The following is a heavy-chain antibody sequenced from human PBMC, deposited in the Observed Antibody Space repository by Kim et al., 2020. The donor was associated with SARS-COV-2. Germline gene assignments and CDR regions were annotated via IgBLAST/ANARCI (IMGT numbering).Heavy chain of an antibody. CDR1: GFTFSSYG. J-gene: IGHJ4*02. CDR2: ISFDGSNE. V-gene: IGHV3-33*05. D-gene: IGHD3-22*01. Sequence: GGSLRLSCAASGFTFSSYGMHWVRQAPGKGLEWVAVISFDGSNEYCADSVKGRFTISRDNSKNTLYLQMNSLRAEDTAVYYCARAPYYYESSGRPAYYFDYWGQGALVTVSS. CDR3: ARAPYYYESSGRPAYYFDY.